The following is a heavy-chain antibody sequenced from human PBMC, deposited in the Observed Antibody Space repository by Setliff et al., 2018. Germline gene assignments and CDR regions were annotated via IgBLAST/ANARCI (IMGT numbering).Heavy chain of an antibody. CDR3: ATFLPTRFDH. J-gene: IGHJ4*02. CDR2: INPSGGST. D-gene: IGHD3-3*01. V-gene: IGHV1-46*01. Sequence: GASVKVSCKASGYTFTRYYMHWVRQAPGQGLEWMGIINPSGGSTSYAQKFQGRVTMTRDTSTSTVYMELTYVTAADSGMYYCATFLPTRFDHWGQGTLVTVSS. CDR1: GYTFTRYY.